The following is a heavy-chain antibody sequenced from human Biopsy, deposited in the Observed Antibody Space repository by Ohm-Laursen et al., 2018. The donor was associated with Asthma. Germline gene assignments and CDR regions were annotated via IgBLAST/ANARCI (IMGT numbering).Heavy chain of an antibody. D-gene: IGHD2-21*02. V-gene: IGHV1-69*01. CDR3: VRSGGDCGYFGLDV. CDR1: GGTFSSHS. J-gene: IGHJ6*02. CDR2: IIPIFDTP. Sequence: SSVKVSCKASGGTFSSHSISWVRQAPGQGLEWMGGIIPIFDTPNYAQKFQGRVTITADESTTTAYMELSSLRSEDTAVYYCVRSGGDCGYFGLDVWGQGTTVTVSS.